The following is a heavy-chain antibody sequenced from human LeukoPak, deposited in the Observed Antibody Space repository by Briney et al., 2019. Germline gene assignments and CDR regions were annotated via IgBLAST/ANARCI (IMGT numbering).Heavy chain of an antibody. CDR1: GFTFGDYT. CDR2: IRSNAYGGTP. J-gene: IGHJ4*02. CDR3: TSLNSGSYLYDY. D-gene: IGHD1-26*01. V-gene: IGHV3-49*03. Sequence: GGSLRLSCTGSGFTFGDYTMTWFRQAPGKGLEWVGFIRSNAYGGTPEYAASVKGRFTISRDDSKSIAYPQMNSLKAEDTAVYYCTSLNSGSYLYDYWGQGTLVTVSS.